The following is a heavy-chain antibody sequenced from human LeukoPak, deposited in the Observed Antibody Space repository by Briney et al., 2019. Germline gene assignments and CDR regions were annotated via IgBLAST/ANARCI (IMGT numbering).Heavy chain of an antibody. CDR3: AKAYYDILTGSDY. CDR1: GFTFSNYA. J-gene: IGHJ4*02. Sequence: GGSLRLSCAVSGFTFSNYAMSWVRQAPGKGLEWVSSISGGGGSPYYADPVRGRFTISRDNSKNTLYLQMNSLRAEDTAVYYCAKAYYDILTGSDYWGQGTLVTVSS. D-gene: IGHD3-9*01. V-gene: IGHV3-23*01. CDR2: ISGGGGSP.